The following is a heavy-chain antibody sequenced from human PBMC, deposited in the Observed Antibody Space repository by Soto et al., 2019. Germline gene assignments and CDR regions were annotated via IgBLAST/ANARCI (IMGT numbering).Heavy chain of an antibody. CDR1: GDSLGNYY. CDR3: ARADSEILTGSYAMDV. CDR2: VSSSWNT. J-gene: IGHJ6*02. D-gene: IGHD3-9*01. Sequence: QVQLQESGPGLVKPSETLSLTCTVSGDSLGNYYWFWIRQPVGKGLERIGRVSSSWNTNAKPTLNIRATMSIDTSKTQFSLRLRSVTAADTAVYYCARADSEILTGSYAMDVWGQGTTVTVSS. V-gene: IGHV4-4*07.